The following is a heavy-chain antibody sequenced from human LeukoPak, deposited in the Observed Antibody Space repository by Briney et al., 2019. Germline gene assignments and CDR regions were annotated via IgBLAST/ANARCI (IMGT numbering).Heavy chain of an antibody. D-gene: IGHD1-26*01. J-gene: IGHJ4*02. CDR1: GFTFSSYG. V-gene: IGHV3-30*02. Sequence: GGSLRLSCAASGFTFSSYGMHWVRQAPGKGLEWVAFIRYDGSNKYYADSVKGRFTISRDNSKSTLYLQMNSLRAEDTAVYYCAKYTFGNSGSIDYWGQGTLVTVSS. CDR3: AKYTFGNSGSIDY. CDR2: IRYDGSNK.